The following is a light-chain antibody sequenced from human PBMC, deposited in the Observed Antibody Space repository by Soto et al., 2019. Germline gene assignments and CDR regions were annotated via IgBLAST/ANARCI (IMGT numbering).Light chain of an antibody. J-gene: IGLJ2*01. CDR3: SSYSGTNSNVI. CDR2: EVT. CDR1: YSDIGDYNY. Sequence: QSVLTQPPSASGSPGQSVTISCAGTYSDIGDYNYVSWYQQHPDKVPKLIIYEVTKRQSGVHDRFSGSKSGYTASLTVSDLQPADEAVYYCSSYSGTNSNVIFGGGTKLTVL. V-gene: IGLV2-8*01.